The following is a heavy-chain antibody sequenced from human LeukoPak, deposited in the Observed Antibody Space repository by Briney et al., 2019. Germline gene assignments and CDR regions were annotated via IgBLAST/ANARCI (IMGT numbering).Heavy chain of an antibody. Sequence: GGSLRLSCAASGFTFSSYAMSWVRQAPGKGLEWVSAISGSGSSTYYADSVKGRFTISRDNSKNTLYLQMNSLRAEDTAVYYCATGPVGANIDYWGQGTLVTVSS. J-gene: IGHJ4*02. V-gene: IGHV3-23*01. CDR1: GFTFSSYA. CDR3: ATGPVGANIDY. D-gene: IGHD1-26*01. CDR2: ISGSGSST.